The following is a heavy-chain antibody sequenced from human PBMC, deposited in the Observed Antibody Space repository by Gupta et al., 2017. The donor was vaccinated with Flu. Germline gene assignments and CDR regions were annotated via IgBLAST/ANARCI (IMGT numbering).Heavy chain of an antibody. Sequence: QVQLVESGGGVVQPGRSLRLPCAASGFTFSSYGLHWVRQAPGKGLEWVAVIWYDGSNKYYADSVKGRFTISRDNSKNTLYLQMNSLRAEDTAVYYCARASSMVRGVRYYYYYGMDVWGQGTTVTVSS. J-gene: IGHJ6*02. CDR2: IWYDGSNK. CDR3: ARASSMVRGVRYYYYYGMDV. V-gene: IGHV3-33*01. CDR1: GFTFSSYG. D-gene: IGHD3-10*01.